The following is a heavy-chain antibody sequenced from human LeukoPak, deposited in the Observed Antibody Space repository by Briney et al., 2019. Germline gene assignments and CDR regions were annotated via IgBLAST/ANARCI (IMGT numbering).Heavy chain of an antibody. V-gene: IGHV5-51*01. J-gene: IGHJ4*02. CDR1: GYSFTSYW. Sequence: GASLKISCKASGYSFTSYWIGWVRPMPGKGLEWMGIVYPDDSDTRYSPSFQGQVTISADKSINPAYLQWSSLEASDTAMYDCARGTVHRRVLGYWGQGTLVTVSS. CDR3: ARGTVHRRVLGY. CDR2: VYPDDSDT. D-gene: IGHD4-11*01.